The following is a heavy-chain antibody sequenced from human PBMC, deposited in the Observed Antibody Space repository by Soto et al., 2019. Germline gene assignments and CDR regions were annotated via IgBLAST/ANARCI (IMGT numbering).Heavy chain of an antibody. CDR3: ARDWSRYFDSSGLMWFY. CDR2: ISAHNGDT. J-gene: IGHJ4*02. V-gene: IGHV1-18*04. D-gene: IGHD3-22*01. CDR1: GYTFNYYG. Sequence: GASVKVSCKASGYTFNYYGISWVRQAPGQGLEWVGWISAHNGDTKYAQNLQGRLTLTTDTPTSTAYMELTSLTSDDTAVYYCARDWSRYFDSSGLMWFYWGQGTLVTVSS.